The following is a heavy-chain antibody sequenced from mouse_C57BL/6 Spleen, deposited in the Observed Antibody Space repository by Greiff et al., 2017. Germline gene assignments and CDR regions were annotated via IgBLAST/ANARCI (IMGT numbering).Heavy chain of an antibody. V-gene: IGHV5-9-1*02. Sequence: EVKLVESGEGLVKPGGSLNLSCAASGFTFSSYAMSWVRQTPEKRLEWVAYISSGGDYIYYADTVKGRLTISRDNARNTLYLQMSSLKSEDTAMYYCTRGGSSYWYFDVGGTGTTVTVSS. D-gene: IGHD1-1*01. CDR2: ISSGGDYI. J-gene: IGHJ1*03. CDR3: TRGGSSYWYFDV. CDR1: GFTFSSYA.